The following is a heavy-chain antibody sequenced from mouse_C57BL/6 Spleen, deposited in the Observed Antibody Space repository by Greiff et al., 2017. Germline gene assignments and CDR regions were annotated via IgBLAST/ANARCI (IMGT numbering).Heavy chain of an antibody. CDR1: GYAFSSYW. J-gene: IGHJ2*01. V-gene: IGHV1-80*01. Sequence: QVQLKESGAELVKPGASVKISCKASGYAFSSYWMNWVKQRPGKGLEWIGQIYPGDGDTNYNGKFKGKATLTADKSSSTAYMQLSSLTSEDSAVYFCARDGSSYNDYWGQGTTLTVSS. D-gene: IGHD1-1*01. CDR3: ARDGSSYNDY. CDR2: IYPGDGDT.